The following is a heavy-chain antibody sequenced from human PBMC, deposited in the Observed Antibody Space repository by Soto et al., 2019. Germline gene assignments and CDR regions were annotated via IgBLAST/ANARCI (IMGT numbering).Heavy chain of an antibody. CDR1: GDSISSDY. V-gene: IGHV4-59*08. CDR2: IYNSGST. J-gene: IGHJ2*01. CDR3: ARRSTGYWYFDL. D-gene: IGHD4-17*01. Sequence: QVQLQESGPGLVKPSETLSLTCTVSGDSISSDYWSWIRQPPGKGLEWIGYIYNSGSTKYNPSLKSRXTIXAXKSKNQFSLKLSSVPAADTAVYYCARRSTGYWYFDLWGRGTLVTVSS.